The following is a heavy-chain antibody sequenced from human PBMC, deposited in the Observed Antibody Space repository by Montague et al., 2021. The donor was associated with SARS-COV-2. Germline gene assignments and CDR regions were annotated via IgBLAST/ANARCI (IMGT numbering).Heavy chain of an antibody. CDR1: GGSISSYY. V-gene: IGHV4-59*01. Sequence: SETLSLTCTVSGGSISSYYWCWIRQPPGRGLQLIGYISYSWSTNYNPSLKRRVTISIDTSKNHFTLRLSSVSAAATAVYYCSNFRRTQLLFGTFYYGIDVWGQGTTVTVSS. CDR2: ISYSWST. D-gene: IGHD2-2*01. CDR3: SNFRRTQLLFGTFYYGIDV. J-gene: IGHJ6*02.